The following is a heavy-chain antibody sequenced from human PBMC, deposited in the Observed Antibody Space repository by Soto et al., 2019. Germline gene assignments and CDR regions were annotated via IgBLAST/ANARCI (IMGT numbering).Heavy chain of an antibody. CDR2: ISAYNGNT. J-gene: IGHJ3*02. Sequence: QVQLVQSGAEVKKPGASVKVSCKASGYTFTSYGISWVRQAPGQGLEWMGWISAYNGNTNYAQKLQGRVTMTSDTSASTAYMELRSLRSDDTAVYYCARDVFHVLLWFGESFDAFDIWGQGTMVTVSS. D-gene: IGHD3-10*01. CDR3: ARDVFHVLLWFGESFDAFDI. V-gene: IGHV1-18*01. CDR1: GYTFTSYG.